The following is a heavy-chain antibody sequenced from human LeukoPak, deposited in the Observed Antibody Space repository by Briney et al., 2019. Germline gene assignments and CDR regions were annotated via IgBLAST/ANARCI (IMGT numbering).Heavy chain of an antibody. CDR2: ISSSSSYI. CDR3: ARVDYFSYEEWLSTSYYYYGMDV. D-gene: IGHD3-3*01. V-gene: IGHV3-21*01. J-gene: IGHJ6*02. Sequence: PGGSLRLSCAASGFTFSSYSMNWVRQAPGKGLEWVSSISSSSSYIYYADSVKGRFTISRDNAKNSLYLQMNSLRAEDAAVYYCARVDYFSYEEWLSTSYYYYGMDVWGQGTTVTVSS. CDR1: GFTFSSYS.